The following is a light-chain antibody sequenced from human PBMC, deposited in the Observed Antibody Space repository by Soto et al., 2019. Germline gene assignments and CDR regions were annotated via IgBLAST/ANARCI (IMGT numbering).Light chain of an antibody. CDR3: LKYDNYPYT. J-gene: IGKJ2*01. CDR2: SSS. Sequence: DIQLTQSPSSLSASVGDRVTITCRASQGISNDLGWYQQKPGQAPKRLIYSSSSLQSGVPSRFSGSGSGTDFTLTIISLQPEDFATYHCLKYDNYPYTFGQGTRLEIK. V-gene: IGKV1-17*01. CDR1: QGISND.